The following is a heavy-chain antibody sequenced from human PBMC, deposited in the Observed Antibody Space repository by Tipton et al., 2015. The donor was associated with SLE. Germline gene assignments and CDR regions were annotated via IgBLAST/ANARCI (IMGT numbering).Heavy chain of an antibody. V-gene: IGHV4-31*03. CDR1: GGSISSADYY. Sequence: TLSLTCTVSGGSISSADYYWSWIRQHPGKGLEWIGYIYYTMSAYYNPSLKSRVTISVDTSENQFSLKLSSVTAADTAVYYCANNKRVGSYFDYWGQGTLVTVSS. D-gene: IGHD3-10*01. J-gene: IGHJ4*02. CDR3: ANNKRVGSYFDY. CDR2: IYYTMSA.